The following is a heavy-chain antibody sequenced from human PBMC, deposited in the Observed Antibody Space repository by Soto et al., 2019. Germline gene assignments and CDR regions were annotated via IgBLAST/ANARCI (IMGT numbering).Heavy chain of an antibody. Sequence: SVEVTCKASGGTFSNHAISWVRQAPGQGLEWMGGIVPMFGTSNYAQKFQGRVTTTADKSTNTAYMELSSLTSEDTAVYYCARGDDFDYYYGVDVWGQGTTVTVSS. V-gene: IGHV1-69*06. J-gene: IGHJ6*02. CDR1: GGTFSNHA. CDR2: IVPMFGTS. CDR3: ARGDDFDYYYGVDV. D-gene: IGHD3-16*01.